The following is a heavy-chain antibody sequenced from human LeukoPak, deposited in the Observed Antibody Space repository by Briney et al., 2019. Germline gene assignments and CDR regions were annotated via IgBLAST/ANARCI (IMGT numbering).Heavy chain of an antibody. J-gene: IGHJ4*02. CDR1: GFTFSSYG. CDR3: AKDHSWGCTDY. D-gene: IGHD3-16*01. CDR2: ISYDGSNK. V-gene: IGHV3-30*18. Sequence: PGGSLRLSCAASGFTFSSYGMHWVRQAPGKGLEWVAVISYDGSNKYYADSVKGRFTISRDNSKNTLYLQMNSLRAEDTAVYYCAKDHSWGCTDYWGQGTLVTVSS.